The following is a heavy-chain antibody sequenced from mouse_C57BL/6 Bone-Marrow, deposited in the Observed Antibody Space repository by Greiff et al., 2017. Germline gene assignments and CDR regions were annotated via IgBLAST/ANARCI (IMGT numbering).Heavy chain of an antibody. CDR2: IDPSDSET. CDR1: GYTFTSYW. CDR3: ARRWLLDYYAIYY. Sequence: QVQLQQPGAELVRPGSSVKLSCKASGYTFTSYWMHWVKQRPIQGLEWIGNIDPSDSETHYNQKFKDKATLTVDKSSSTAYMQLSSLASEDSAVYYCARRWLLDYYAIYYWGQGTSVTVST. V-gene: IGHV1-52*01. D-gene: IGHD2-3*01. J-gene: IGHJ4*01.